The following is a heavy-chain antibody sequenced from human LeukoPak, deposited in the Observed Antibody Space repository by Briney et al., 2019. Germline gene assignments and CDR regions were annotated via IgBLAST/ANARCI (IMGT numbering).Heavy chain of an antibody. V-gene: IGHV3-30-3*01. CDR2: IAYDGSNK. D-gene: IGHD3-10*01. J-gene: IGHJ5*02. CDR3: ASGRARYSYGSGSSYA. CDR1: GFTFSDCA. Sequence: HPGGSLRLSCAASGFTFSDCAMHWVRQAPGKGLEWVALIAYDGSNKYYADSVKGRFTISRDNSKNTLYLQMNSLRAEDTAVYYCASGRARYSYGSGSSYAWGQGTLVTVSS.